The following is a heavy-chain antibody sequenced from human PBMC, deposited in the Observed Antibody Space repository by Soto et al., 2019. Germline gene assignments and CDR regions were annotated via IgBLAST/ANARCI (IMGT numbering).Heavy chain of an antibody. CDR3: AKRYYNILTGYDD. CDR2: ISGGGGTT. Sequence: PWGSLRLSCAGSEFTFSSYAMSWVRQAPGKGLEWVSTISGGGGTTYYANSVKGRFTISRDNSKNTLFLQMNSLRAEDTAVYYCAKRYYNILTGYDDWGQGTLVTVSS. J-gene: IGHJ4*02. V-gene: IGHV3-23*01. D-gene: IGHD3-9*01. CDR1: EFTFSSYA.